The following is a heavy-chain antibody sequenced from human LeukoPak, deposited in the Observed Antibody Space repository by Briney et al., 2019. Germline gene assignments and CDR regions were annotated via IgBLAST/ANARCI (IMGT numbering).Heavy chain of an antibody. CDR3: ARGPTRYCGGDCYYDY. CDR1: GGSISSSSYY. V-gene: IGHV4-39*07. CDR2: IYYSGST. J-gene: IGHJ4*02. Sequence: SETLSLTCTVSGGSISSSSYYWGWIRQPPGKGLEWIGSIYYSGSTYYNPSLKSRVTISVDTSKNQFSLKLSSVTAADTAVYYCARGPTRYCGGDCYYDYWGQGTLVAVSS. D-gene: IGHD2-21*02.